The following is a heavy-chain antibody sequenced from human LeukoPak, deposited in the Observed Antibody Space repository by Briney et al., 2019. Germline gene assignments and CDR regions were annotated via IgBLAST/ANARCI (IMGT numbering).Heavy chain of an antibody. CDR3: ARGRNDFDY. V-gene: IGHV3-66*01. J-gene: IGHJ4*02. CDR1: GFTVSSNY. Sequence: GGSLRLSWAASGFTVSSNYMSWVRQAPGKGLEWVSVIYSGGSTYYADSVKGRFTISRDNSKNTLYLQMNSLRAEDPAVYYCARGRNDFDYWGQGTLVTVSS. CDR2: IYSGGST. D-gene: IGHD1-1*01.